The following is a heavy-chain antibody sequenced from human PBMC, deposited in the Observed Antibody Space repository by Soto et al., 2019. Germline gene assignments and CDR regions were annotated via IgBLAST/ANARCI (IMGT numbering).Heavy chain of an antibody. D-gene: IGHD6-13*01. Sequence: ASVKVSCKASGYTFPSYAMHWVRQAPGKRVEWGGWINAGNGKTKYSQKFQGGVTITRDTSSSTAYMELSNLRSDYAAGYYFARDKPVGYSSSWYDYYYYGMAVWGEGTTVTVSA. CDR3: ARDKPVGYSSSWYDYYYYGMAV. CDR2: INAGNGKT. J-gene: IGHJ6*04. V-gene: IGHV1-3*01. CDR1: GYTFPSYA.